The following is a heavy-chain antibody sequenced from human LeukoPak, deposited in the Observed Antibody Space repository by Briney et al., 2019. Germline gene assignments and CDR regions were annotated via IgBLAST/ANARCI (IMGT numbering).Heavy chain of an antibody. J-gene: IGHJ4*02. V-gene: IGHV3-7*01. D-gene: IGHD6-13*01. CDR2: INQDGSEN. CDR1: GFTFSSYW. Sequence: GGALRLSCAASGFTFSSYWMSWVRQSPGKGLEWVANINQDGSENHYVDSVKGRFTISRDNAKNSVFVQMNGLRVEDTAVYYCVRAGGSSWSDFWGQGTLVTVSS. CDR3: VRAGGSSWSDF.